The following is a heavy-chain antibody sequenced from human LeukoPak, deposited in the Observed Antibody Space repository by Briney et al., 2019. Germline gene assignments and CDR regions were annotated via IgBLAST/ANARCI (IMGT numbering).Heavy chain of an antibody. D-gene: IGHD6-25*01. V-gene: IGHV3-30-3*01. Sequence: PGRSLRLSCAASGFTFSSYAMHWVRQAPGKGLEWVAVISYDGSNKYYADSVKGRFTISRDNSKNSLYLQMNSLRADDTAVYYCARFAAGGSYYYYMDVWGKGTTVTVSS. CDR2: ISYDGSNK. CDR1: GFTFSSYA. CDR3: ARFAAGGSYYYYMDV. J-gene: IGHJ6*03.